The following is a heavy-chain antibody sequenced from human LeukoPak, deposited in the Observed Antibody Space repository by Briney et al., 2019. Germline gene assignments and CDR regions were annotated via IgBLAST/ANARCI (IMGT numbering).Heavy chain of an antibody. J-gene: IGHJ4*02. CDR3: AKDHPNSSGWYSYFDY. Sequence: PGRSLRLSCAASGFTFSSYGMHWVRQAPGKGLEWVAVISYDGSNKYYADSVKGRFTISRDNSKNTLYPQMNSLRAEDTAVYYCAKDHPNSSGWYSYFDYWGQGTLVTVSS. D-gene: IGHD6-19*01. V-gene: IGHV3-30*18. CDR1: GFTFSSYG. CDR2: ISYDGSNK.